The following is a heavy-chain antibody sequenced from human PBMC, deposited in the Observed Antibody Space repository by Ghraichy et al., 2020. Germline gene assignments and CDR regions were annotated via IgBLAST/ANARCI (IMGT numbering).Heavy chain of an antibody. CDR2: IYFSGSA. Sequence: SETLSLTCTGSGASISSGGYYWGWIRQHPGKGLEWIGYIYFSGSAYYNPSLKSRITISIDTSKNKLSLNLSSVTAADTAGYYCARESGSYFSRWGQGTLVTVSS. J-gene: IGHJ4*02. CDR3: ARESGSYFSR. CDR1: GASISSGGYY. V-gene: IGHV4-31*03. D-gene: IGHD1-26*01.